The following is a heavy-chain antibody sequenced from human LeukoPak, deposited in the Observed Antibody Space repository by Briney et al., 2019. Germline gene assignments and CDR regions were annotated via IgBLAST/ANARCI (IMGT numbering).Heavy chain of an antibody. CDR1: GFTDDTNH. CDR2: INNGDTT. V-gene: IGHV3-53*01. J-gene: IGHJ4*02. Sequence: PGGSLRLSCAASGFTDDTNHMSWGRQAPGKGLEWVSIINNGDTTYYADSVKGRFTISRDNSKSTLALQMTSLRVDDTAVYYCERDPSEYEYNRGWYRDFWGQGSQVIVSS. CDR3: ERDPSEYEYNRGWYRDF. D-gene: IGHD6-19*01.